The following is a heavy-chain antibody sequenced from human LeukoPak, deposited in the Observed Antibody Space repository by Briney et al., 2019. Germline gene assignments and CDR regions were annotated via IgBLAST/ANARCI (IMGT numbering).Heavy chain of an antibody. Sequence: ASVKVSCKASGYTFTGYYMHWVRQAPGQGLEWMGWINPNSGGTNYAQKFQGRVTMTRDTSISTAYMELSRLRSDDTAVYYCARDLVDTAMIVNWFDPWGQGTLVTVSS. CDR1: GYTFTGYY. J-gene: IGHJ5*02. V-gene: IGHV1-2*02. D-gene: IGHD5-18*01. CDR3: ARDLVDTAMIVNWFDP. CDR2: INPNSGGT.